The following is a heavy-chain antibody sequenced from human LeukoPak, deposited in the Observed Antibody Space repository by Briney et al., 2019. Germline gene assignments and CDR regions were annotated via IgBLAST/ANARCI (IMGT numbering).Heavy chain of an antibody. Sequence: SVKVSCKASGGTFSSYAISWVRQAPGQGLEWMGRTIPIFGTANYAQKFQGRVTITTDESTSTAYMELSSLRSEDTAVYYCATDILTGYSDYWGQGTLVTVSS. CDR3: ATDILTGYSDY. D-gene: IGHD3-9*01. CDR1: GGTFSSYA. J-gene: IGHJ4*02. V-gene: IGHV1-69*05. CDR2: TIPIFGTA.